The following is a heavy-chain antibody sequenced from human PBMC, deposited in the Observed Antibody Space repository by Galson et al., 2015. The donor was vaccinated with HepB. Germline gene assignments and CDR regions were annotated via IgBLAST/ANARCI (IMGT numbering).Heavy chain of an antibody. D-gene: IGHD1-7*01. CDR3: ATTGTTEFDY. V-gene: IGHV3-9*01. Sequence: SLRLSCAASGFTFDDYAMHWVRQAPGKGLEWVSGISWNSGSIGYADSVKGRFTISRDNAKNSLSLQMNSLRAEDTALYYCATTGTTEFDYWGQGTLVTVSS. CDR1: GFTFDDYA. CDR2: ISWNSGSI. J-gene: IGHJ4*02.